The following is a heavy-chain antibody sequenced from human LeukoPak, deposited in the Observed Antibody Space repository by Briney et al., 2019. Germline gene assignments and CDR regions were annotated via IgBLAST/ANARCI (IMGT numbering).Heavy chain of an antibody. CDR1: GGSITSYY. V-gene: IGHV4-59*08. Sequence: PSETLSLTCTASGGSITSYYWNWIRQPPGKGLEWIGYIYYSGSTNYNPSLKSRVTISVDTSRTQLSLKLSSVTAADTAVYYCARFSGSYYGRFDPWGQGTLVTVSS. D-gene: IGHD1-26*01. CDR2: IYYSGST. J-gene: IGHJ5*02. CDR3: ARFSGSYYGRFDP.